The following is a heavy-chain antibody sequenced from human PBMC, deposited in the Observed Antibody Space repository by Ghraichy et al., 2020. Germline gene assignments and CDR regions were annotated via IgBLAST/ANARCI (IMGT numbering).Heavy chain of an antibody. CDR1: GFTFDDYA. CDR2: ISWNSGSI. CDR3: AKEGWELQALDY. D-gene: IGHD1-26*01. Sequence: GGSLRLSCAASGFTFDDYAMHWVRQAPGKGLEWVSGISWNSGSIGYVDSVKGRFTISRDNAKNSLYLQMNSLRAEDTALYYCAKEGWELQALDYWGQGTLVTVSS. J-gene: IGHJ4*02. V-gene: IGHV3-9*01.